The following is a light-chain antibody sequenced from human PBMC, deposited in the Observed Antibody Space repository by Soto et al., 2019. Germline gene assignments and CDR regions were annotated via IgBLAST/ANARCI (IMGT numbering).Light chain of an antibody. CDR1: HTISSSY. V-gene: IGKV3-20*01. CDR2: GAS. CDR3: QQYGSSRT. Sequence: EIVLTQSPGTLSLSPGERATLSCRASHTISSSYLAWYQQKPGQAPRLLMYGASSRATGIPDRFSGSGSGTDFTLTISRLEPEDFAVYYCQQYGSSRTFGQGTKVDIK. J-gene: IGKJ1*01.